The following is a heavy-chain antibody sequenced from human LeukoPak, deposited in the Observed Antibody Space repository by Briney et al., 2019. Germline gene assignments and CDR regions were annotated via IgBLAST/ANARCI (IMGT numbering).Heavy chain of an antibody. J-gene: IGHJ4*02. CDR2: ITGSAGST. CDR3: AKSSYYDSSGYYREYYFDY. CDR1: GFTFSYYA. Sequence: GGSLRLSCAASGFTFSYYAISWVRQAPGKGLEWVSGITGSAGSTHYADSVKGRFTISRDNTKNTLYLQMNSLRAEDTAIYYYAKSSYYDSSGYYREYYFDYWGQGTLVTVSS. V-gene: IGHV3-23*01. D-gene: IGHD3-22*01.